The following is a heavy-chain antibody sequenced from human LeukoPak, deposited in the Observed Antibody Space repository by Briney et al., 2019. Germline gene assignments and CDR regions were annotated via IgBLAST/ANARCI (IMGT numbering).Heavy chain of an antibody. CDR3: ARGFLEWLLSNDAFDI. Sequence: SETLSLTCAVYGGSFSGYYWSWIRQPPGKGLEWIGAINHSGSTNYNPSLKSRVTISVDTSKNQFSLKLSSVTAADTAVYYCARGFLEWLLSNDAFDIWGQGTMVTVSS. D-gene: IGHD3-3*01. V-gene: IGHV4-34*01. J-gene: IGHJ3*02. CDR2: INHSGST. CDR1: GGSFSGYY.